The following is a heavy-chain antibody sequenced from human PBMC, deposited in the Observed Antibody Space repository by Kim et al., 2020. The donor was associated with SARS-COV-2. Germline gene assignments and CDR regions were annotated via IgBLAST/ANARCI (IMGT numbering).Heavy chain of an antibody. V-gene: IGHV4-59*13. D-gene: IGHD6-6*01. CDR1: GGSISSYY. CDR3: ARGGAARAFQGMDV. CDR2: IYYSGST. J-gene: IGHJ6*02. Sequence: SETLSLTCTVSGGSISSYYWSWIRQPPGKGLEWIGYIYYSGSTNYNPSLKSRVTISVDTSKNQFSLKLSSVTAADTAVYYCARGGAARAFQGMDVWGQGTTVTVSS.